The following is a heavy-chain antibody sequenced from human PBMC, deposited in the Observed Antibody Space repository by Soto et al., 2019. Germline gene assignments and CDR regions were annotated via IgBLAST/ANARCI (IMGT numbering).Heavy chain of an antibody. CDR3: AKYRRTEEEGFTLDS. Sequence: SETLSLTCTVSGDSIKHYYWSWIRQPPGRRLEWIGYIYYTGSTTYNPSLESRVTMSVDTSKNQFSLKLSSVNAADTAVYYCAKYRRTEEEGFTLDSWGRGTLVTVSS. J-gene: IGHJ4*02. CDR1: GDSIKHYY. D-gene: IGHD2-2*01. CDR2: IYYTGST. V-gene: IGHV4-59*01.